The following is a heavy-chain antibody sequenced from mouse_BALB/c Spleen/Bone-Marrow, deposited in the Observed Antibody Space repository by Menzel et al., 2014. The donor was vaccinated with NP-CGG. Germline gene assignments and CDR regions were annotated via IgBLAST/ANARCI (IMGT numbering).Heavy chain of an antibody. CDR2: INSNGGST. J-gene: IGHJ2*03. V-gene: IGHV5-6-3*01. Sequence: ELKLEECGGGLEQPGVPLKLPCAASGFTFSSYGMSWVRQTPDKRLELVATINSNGGSTYYPDSVKGRFTISRDNAKNTLYLQMSSLKSEDTAMYYCARVWFFHCWPQGTRLPVSS. CDR1: GFTFSSYG. D-gene: IGHD2-2*01. CDR3: ARVWFFHC.